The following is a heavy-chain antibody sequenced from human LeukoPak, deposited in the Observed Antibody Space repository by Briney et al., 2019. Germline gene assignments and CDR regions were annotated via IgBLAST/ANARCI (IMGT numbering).Heavy chain of an antibody. V-gene: IGHV4-39*01. J-gene: IGHJ2*01. D-gene: IGHD3-22*01. CDR2: IYYSGST. CDR1: GGSISSSSYY. CDR3: ARRPYDSSGYYYVNWFFDL. Sequence: SETLPLTCTVSGGSISSSSYYWGWIRQPPGKGLEWIGSIYYSGSTYYNPSLKSRVTISVDTSKNQFSLKLSSVTAADTAVYSCARRPYDSSGYYYVNWFFDLWGRGTLVTVSS.